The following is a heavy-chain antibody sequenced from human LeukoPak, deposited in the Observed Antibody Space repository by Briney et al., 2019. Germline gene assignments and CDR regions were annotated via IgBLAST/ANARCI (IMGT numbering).Heavy chain of an antibody. J-gene: IGHJ6*03. CDR1: GGSISGYH. Sequence: SETPSLTCNVSGGSISGYHWSWIRQPPGKGLEWLGYIYYSGSSNYNPSLKSRVTMSADTSKNQFSLKLSSVTAADTAVYYCARVPRSYYYYYYMDVWGKGTTVTVSS. CDR2: IYYSGSS. CDR3: ARVPRSYYYYYYMDV. V-gene: IGHV4-59*01.